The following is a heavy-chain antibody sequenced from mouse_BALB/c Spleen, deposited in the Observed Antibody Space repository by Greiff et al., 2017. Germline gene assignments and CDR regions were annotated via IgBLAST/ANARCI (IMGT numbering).Heavy chain of an antibody. D-gene: IGHD1-1*01. V-gene: IGHV5-6-5*01. J-gene: IGHJ1*01. CDR1: GFTFSSYA. CDR3: ARGGVFYGSSSWYFDV. CDR2: ISSGGST. Sequence: DVKLVESGGGLVKPGGSLKLSCAASGFTFSSYAMSWVRQTPEKRLEWVASISSGGSTYYPDSVKGRFTISRDNARNILYLQMSSLRSEDTAMYYGARGGVFYGSSSWYFDVWGAGTTVTVSS.